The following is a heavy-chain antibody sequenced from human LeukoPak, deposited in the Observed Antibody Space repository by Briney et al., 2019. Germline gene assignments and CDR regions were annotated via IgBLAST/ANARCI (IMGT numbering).Heavy chain of an antibody. CDR3: ASRQGVTYDY. J-gene: IGHJ4*02. Sequence: GESLNISCKGSGYSFNNYWIAGVRQIPGKGLEWMGMIDLFDSDTRYSPSFQGQVTLSAAKSISTAYLQWRRPKASDTAMYYCASRQGVTYDYWGQGTLVTVSS. V-gene: IGHV5-51*01. CDR2: IDLFDSDT. CDR1: GYSFNNYW. D-gene: IGHD5-18*01.